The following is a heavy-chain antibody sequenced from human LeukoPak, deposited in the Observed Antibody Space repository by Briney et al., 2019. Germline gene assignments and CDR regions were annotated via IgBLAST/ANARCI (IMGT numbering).Heavy chain of an antibody. CDR3: PRWGGNGIAFDM. CDR1: GGSISSYY. V-gene: IGHV4-59*01. CDR2: IYYSGST. J-gene: IGHJ3*02. Sequence: TSETLSLTCTVSGGSISSYYWGWIRQPPRKGLEWIGYIYYSGSTNYNPSLKSRVTISVDTSRNQFSLRLSSVTAADTAVYYCPRWGGNGIAFDMWGQGAMLTVSS. D-gene: IGHD4-23*01.